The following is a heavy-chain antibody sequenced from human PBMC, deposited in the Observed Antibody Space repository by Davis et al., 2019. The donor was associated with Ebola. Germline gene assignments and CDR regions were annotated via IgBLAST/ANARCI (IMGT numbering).Heavy chain of an antibody. J-gene: IGHJ6*03. CDR1: GGSISSYY. Sequence: PSETLSLTCTVSGGSISSYYWSWIRQPAGKGLEWIGRIYTSGSTNYNPSLKSRVTMSVDTSKNQFSLKLSSVTAADTAVYYCARGRMSKETTLYYYYMDVWGKGTTVTVSS. D-gene: IGHD4-17*01. CDR3: ARGRMSKETTLYYYYMDV. V-gene: IGHV4-4*07. CDR2: IYTSGST.